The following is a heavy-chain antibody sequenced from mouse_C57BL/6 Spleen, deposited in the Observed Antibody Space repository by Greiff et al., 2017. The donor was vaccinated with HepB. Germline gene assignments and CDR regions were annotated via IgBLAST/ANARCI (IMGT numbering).Heavy chain of an antibody. Sequence: EVHLVESGGGLVQPGGSMKLSCVASGFTFSNYWMNWVRQSPEKGLEWVAQIRLKSDNYATHYAESVKGRFTISRDDSKSSVYLQMNNLRAEDTGIYYCTEGELGTWFAYWGQGTLVTVSA. CDR3: TEGELGTWFAY. CDR2: IRLKSDNYAT. CDR1: GFTFSNYW. J-gene: IGHJ3*01. V-gene: IGHV6-3*01. D-gene: IGHD4-1*01.